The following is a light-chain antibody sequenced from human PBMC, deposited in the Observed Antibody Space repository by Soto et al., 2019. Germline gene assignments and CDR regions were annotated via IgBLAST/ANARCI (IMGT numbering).Light chain of an antibody. CDR3: QQYNSYSPLT. J-gene: IGKJ3*01. Sequence: DIQMTQSPSTLSASVGDRVTLTCRASQSISSSLAWYQQKPGKAPKLLIYKASSLESGVPSRFSGSGSGTEFTLTINSLQPDDFATYYCQQYNSYSPLTFGPGTKVDIK. V-gene: IGKV1-5*03. CDR1: QSISSS. CDR2: KAS.